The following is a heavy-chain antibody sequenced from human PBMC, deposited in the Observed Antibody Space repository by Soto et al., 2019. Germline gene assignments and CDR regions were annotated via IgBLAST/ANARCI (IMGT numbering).Heavy chain of an antibody. V-gene: IGHV4-39*01. Sequence: PSETLSLTCTVSGLNVSSNSDYWGWIRQSPGKGLEWIGSMYYSGSTYYNPSLRSRVTTSVDTSKNQFSLKLRYVTAADTAVYYCASGPIAAAGTHWFDPWGQGIQVTVSS. CDR1: GLNVSSNSDY. D-gene: IGHD6-13*01. CDR3: ASGPIAAAGTHWFDP. J-gene: IGHJ5*02. CDR2: MYYSGST.